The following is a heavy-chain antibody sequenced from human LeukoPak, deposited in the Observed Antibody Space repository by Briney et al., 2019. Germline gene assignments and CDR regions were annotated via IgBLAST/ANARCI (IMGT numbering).Heavy chain of an antibody. CDR2: MYHSGST. Sequence: PSGTLSLTCAVSGGSISSSNWWSWVRQPPEKGLEWIGEMYHSGSTNVNPSLKSRVTISVDKSKNQFSLQLSSVTAADTAVYYCASSSGYYRLDNWGQGTLVTVSS. D-gene: IGHD6-19*01. CDR3: ASSSGYYRLDN. J-gene: IGHJ4*02. V-gene: IGHV4-4*02. CDR1: GGSISSSNW.